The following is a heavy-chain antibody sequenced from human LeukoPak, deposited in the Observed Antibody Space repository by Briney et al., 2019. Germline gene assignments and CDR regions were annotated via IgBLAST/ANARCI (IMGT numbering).Heavy chain of an antibody. CDR1: GFTFSNAW. CDR3: TKESLADSSFDY. V-gene: IGHV3-23*01. J-gene: IGHJ4*02. Sequence: GGSLRLSCAASGFTFSNAWMSWVRQAPGKGLEWVSTLSGSGGSTYFADSVKGRFTISRDNSKNTLYLQMNSLRVDDTAVYYCTKESLADSSFDYWGQGTLVTVSS. D-gene: IGHD3-16*01. CDR2: LSGSGGST.